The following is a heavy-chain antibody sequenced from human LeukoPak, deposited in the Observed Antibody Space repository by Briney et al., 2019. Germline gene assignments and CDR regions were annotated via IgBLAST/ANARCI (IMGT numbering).Heavy chain of an antibody. CDR1: GFNFVNYD. D-gene: IGHD5/OR15-5a*01. J-gene: IGHJ4*02. V-gene: IGHV3-30*02. CDR3: ANKVFP. CDR2: IQYDGSKT. Sequence: GESLRLSCAASGFNFVNYDMHWVRQAPGKGLEWVGFIQYDGSKTQYVDSVKGRFTVSRDNRKNTVSPQMNSLRPEDTAIYYCANKVFPWGQGTLVIVSS.